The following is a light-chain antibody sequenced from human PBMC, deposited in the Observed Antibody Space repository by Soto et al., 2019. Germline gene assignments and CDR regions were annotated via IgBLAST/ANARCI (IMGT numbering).Light chain of an antibody. V-gene: IGKV1-39*01. J-gene: IGKJ2*01. CDR1: QSVSNY. CDR2: AAS. Sequence: DIQMTQSPSSLSASVGDRVTITCRASQSVSNYLNWYQQKPGKAPKLLVYAASSLQSGVPSRFSGSGSGTDFTLTISSLLPEDFATYYCQQSHTTPYTFGQGTRLEIK. CDR3: QQSHTTPYT.